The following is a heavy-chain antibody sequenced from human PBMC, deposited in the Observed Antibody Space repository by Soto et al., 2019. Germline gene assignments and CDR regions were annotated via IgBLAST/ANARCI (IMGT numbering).Heavy chain of an antibody. CDR3: ARIMGAMWWGD. CDR2: IHWDDDK. V-gene: IGHV2-5*02. Sequence: QITLKESGPTVVKPTQTLTLTCNVSGFSLTTSAVAVGWILQHPGKALEWLTLIHWDDDKRYSPSLKSKLSSTRDASKTALVLTMTNIDPVDSATYCCARIMGAMWWGDWGEGAVVTVSS. J-gene: IGHJ4*02. CDR1: GFSLTTSAVA. D-gene: IGHD1-26*01.